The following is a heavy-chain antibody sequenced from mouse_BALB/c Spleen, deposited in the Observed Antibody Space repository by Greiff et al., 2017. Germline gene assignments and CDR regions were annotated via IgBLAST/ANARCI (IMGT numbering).Heavy chain of an antibody. CDR2: IDPANGNT. D-gene: IGHD2-4*01. J-gene: IGHJ3*01. V-gene: IGHV14-3*02. Sequence: VQLKQSGAELVKPGASVKLSCTASGFNIKDTYMHWVKQRPEQGLEWIGRIDPANGNTKYDPKFQGKATITADTSSNTAYLQLSSLTSEDTAVYYCARIYYDYSHFYWGQGTLVTVSA. CDR1: GFNIKDTY. CDR3: ARIYYDYSHFY.